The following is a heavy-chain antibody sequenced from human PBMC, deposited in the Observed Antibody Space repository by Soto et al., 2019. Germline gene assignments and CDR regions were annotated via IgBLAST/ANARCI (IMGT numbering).Heavy chain of an antibody. CDR1: GAAFNTIT. V-gene: IGHV1-69*01. CDR3: VREDDTTGSYSWFDP. CDR2: FVPVFGSA. Sequence: QVQLVQSGAEVKKPGSSVRVSCKASGAAFNTITINWVRQAPGQGLEWMEGFVPVFGSATYAQKFQGRVAITADASTSTFYMELSRLNSEDTALYYCVREDDTTGSYSWFDPWGQGTLVTVSS. J-gene: IGHJ5*02. D-gene: IGHD3-9*01.